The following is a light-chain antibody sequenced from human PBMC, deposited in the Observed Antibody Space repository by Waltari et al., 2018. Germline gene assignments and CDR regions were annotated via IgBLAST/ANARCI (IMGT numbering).Light chain of an antibody. CDR1: QSVRNSY. V-gene: IGKV3-20*01. CDR3: QQYGTSPFT. J-gene: IGKJ3*01. Sequence: EIVLTQSPGTLSLSPGERATLSCRASQSVRNSYLAWYQQKPGQAPRLLIYGASSRATDIPDRLSGSGSGTDFTLTISRLGPEDFALYYCQQYGTSPFTFGPGTKVDIK. CDR2: GAS.